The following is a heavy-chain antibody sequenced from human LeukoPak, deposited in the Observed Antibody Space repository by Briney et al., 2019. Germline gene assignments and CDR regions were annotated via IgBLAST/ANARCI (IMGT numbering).Heavy chain of an antibody. V-gene: IGHV3-11*01. CDR1: GFTFSDYY. CDR3: ARDHPDYGDYYYYGMDV. CDR2: ISSSGSTI. J-gene: IGHJ6*02. Sequence: GGSLRLSCAASGFTFSDYYMSWIRQAPGKGLESVSYISSSGSTIYYAASVKGRFTISRDNAKNSLYLQMNSLRAEDTAVYYCARDHPDYGDYYYYGMDVWGQGTTVTVSS. D-gene: IGHD4-17*01.